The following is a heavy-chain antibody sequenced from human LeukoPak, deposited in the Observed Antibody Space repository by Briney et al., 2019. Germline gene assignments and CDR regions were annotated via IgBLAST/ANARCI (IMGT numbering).Heavy chain of an antibody. CDR1: GGTFSSYA. CDR3: ARDLSRGIVVVPAAMSPWFDP. CDR2: IIPIFGIA. D-gene: IGHD2-2*01. J-gene: IGHJ5*02. V-gene: IGHV1-69*04. Sequence: SVKVSCKASGGTFSSYAISWVRQAPGQGLEWMGRIIPIFGIANYAQKFQGRVTITADKSTSTAYMELSSLRSEDTAVYYCARDLSRGIVVVPAAMSPWFDPWGLGTLVTVSS.